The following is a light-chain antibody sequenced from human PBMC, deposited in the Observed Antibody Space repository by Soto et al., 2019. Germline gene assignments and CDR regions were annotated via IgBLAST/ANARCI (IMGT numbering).Light chain of an antibody. CDR3: CSHTRSSTYV. CDR1: SSDVGGYNC. CDR2: EVN. J-gene: IGLJ1*01. Sequence: QSALTQHASVSGSPGQSITISCTGTSSDVGGYNCVSWYQQHPAKAPKLIIYEVNNRPSGVSNRFSGSKSGNTASLTISGLQAEDEADYYCCSHTRSSTYVFGTGTKVTVL. V-gene: IGLV2-14*01.